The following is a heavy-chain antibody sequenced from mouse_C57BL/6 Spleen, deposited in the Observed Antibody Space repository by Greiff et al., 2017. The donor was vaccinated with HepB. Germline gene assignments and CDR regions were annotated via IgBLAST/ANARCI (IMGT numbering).Heavy chain of an antibody. CDR2: IYPGSGST. CDR1: GYTFTSYW. J-gene: IGHJ4*01. Sequence: QVQLQQPGAELVKPGASVKMSCKASGYTFTSYWITWVKQRPGQGLEWIGDIYPGSGSTNYNEKFKSKATLTVDTSSSTAYMQLSSLTSEDSAVYNCAKNYYGSSYDAMDYWGQGTSVTVSS. D-gene: IGHD1-1*01. CDR3: AKNYYGSSYDAMDY. V-gene: IGHV1-55*01.